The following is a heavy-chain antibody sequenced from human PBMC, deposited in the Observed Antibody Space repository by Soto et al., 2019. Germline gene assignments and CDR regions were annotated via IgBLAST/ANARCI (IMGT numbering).Heavy chain of an antibody. Sequence: QITLKESGPTLVKPTQNLTLTCTFSGFSLTTRGVGVGWIRQPPGKALECLALIYWDDDKRYSPSLQSRLSITKDTSKNQVVLTLTTVDPVDTATYYCAQIPNYYQYDWFDPWGQGTLVSVSS. CDR1: GFSLTTRGVG. D-gene: IGHD3-16*01. J-gene: IGHJ5*02. V-gene: IGHV2-5*02. CDR3: AQIPNYYQYDWFDP. CDR2: IYWDDDK.